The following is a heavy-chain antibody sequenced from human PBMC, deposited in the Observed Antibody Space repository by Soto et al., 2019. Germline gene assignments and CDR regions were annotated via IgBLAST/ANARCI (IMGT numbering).Heavy chain of an antibody. CDR1: GYTFTSYG. D-gene: IGHD1-1*01. CDR3: ARSWNRYYFDY. V-gene: IGHV1-18*01. CDR2: INACNGNT. J-gene: IGHJ4*02. Sequence: ASVKVSCKASGYTFTSYGISWVRQAPGQGLEWMGWINACNGNTKYSQKFQGRVTITRDTSASTAYMELSSLRSEDTAVYYCARSWNRYYFDYCGQGTLVTVSS.